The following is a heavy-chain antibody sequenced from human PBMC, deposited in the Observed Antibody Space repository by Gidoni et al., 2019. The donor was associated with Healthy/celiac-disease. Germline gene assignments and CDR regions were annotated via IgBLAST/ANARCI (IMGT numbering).Heavy chain of an antibody. Sequence: QVQLVQSGAEVKKPGSSVTVSCKASGGTFSSYTISWVRQAPGQGLEWMGRIIPILGIANYAQKFQGRVTITADKSTSTAYMELSSLRSEDTAVYYCARDRFGGTTRRVDVWGKGTTVTVSS. J-gene: IGHJ6*04. CDR3: ARDRFGGTTRRVDV. CDR2: IIPILGIA. CDR1: GGTFSSYT. D-gene: IGHD1-7*01. V-gene: IGHV1-69*08.